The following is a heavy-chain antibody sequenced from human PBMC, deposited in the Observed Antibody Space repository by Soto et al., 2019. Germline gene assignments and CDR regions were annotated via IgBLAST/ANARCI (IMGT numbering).Heavy chain of an antibody. J-gene: IGHJ6*02. CDR1: GGSISSSNW. CDR2: IYHSGST. Sequence: QVQLQESGPGLVKPSGTLSLTCAVSGGSISSSNWWSWVRQPPGKGLEWIGEIYHSGSTNYNPSLKSRVTLSVDKSKNQFSLKLSSVTGADTAVYYCARVVGGYYYGMDVWGQGTRVTVSS. CDR3: ARVVGGYYYGMDV. D-gene: IGHD2-2*01. V-gene: IGHV4-4*02.